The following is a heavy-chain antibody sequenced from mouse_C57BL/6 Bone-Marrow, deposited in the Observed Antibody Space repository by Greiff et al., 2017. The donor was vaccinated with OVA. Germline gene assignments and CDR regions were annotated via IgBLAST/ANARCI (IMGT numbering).Heavy chain of an antibody. CDR2: IHPSDSAT. CDR3: AIRYYGSSPYFDY. V-gene: IGHV1-74*01. Sequence: QVQLQQPGAELVKPGASVKVSCKASGYTFTSYWMHWVKQRPGQGLEWIGRIHPSDSATNYNQKFKGMATFTVDKSSSTAYMQLSSLTSEDSAVYYCAIRYYGSSPYFDYWGQGTTLTVSS. D-gene: IGHD1-1*01. J-gene: IGHJ2*01. CDR1: GYTFTSYW.